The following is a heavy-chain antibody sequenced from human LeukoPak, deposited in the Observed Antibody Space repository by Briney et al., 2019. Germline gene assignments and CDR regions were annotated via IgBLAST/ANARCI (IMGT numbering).Heavy chain of an antibody. CDR1: GYTFTSYA. V-gene: IGHV1-18*01. CDR3: ARVPRGRYSGSYYSWSLEGGIDGEYYFDY. Sequence: ASVKVSCKASGYTFTSYAIISVRQAPGQELEWMGWITAYNGNTNSAQKLQGRVTMTTDTYTSTGYMEVRSLRSDDTAVYYCARVPRGRYSGSYYSWSLEGGIDGEYYFDYWGQGTLVTVSS. J-gene: IGHJ4*02. D-gene: IGHD1-26*01. CDR2: ITAYNGNT.